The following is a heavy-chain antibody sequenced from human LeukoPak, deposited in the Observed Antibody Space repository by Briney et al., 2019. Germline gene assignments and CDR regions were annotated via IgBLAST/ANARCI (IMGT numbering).Heavy chain of an antibody. J-gene: IGHJ3*02. Sequence: PGGSLRLSCAAPGLIFSNAWMSWVRQAPGRGLEWVGRIKNKVDGGTTDYASPVKGRFTISRDDRRNALYLQMNSLKPEDTAVYFCRGGSINEWDAFDIWGQGTMVTVAS. CDR1: GLIFSNAW. D-gene: IGHD1-26*01. CDR2: IKNKVDGGTT. CDR3: RGGSINEWDAFDI. V-gene: IGHV3-15*01.